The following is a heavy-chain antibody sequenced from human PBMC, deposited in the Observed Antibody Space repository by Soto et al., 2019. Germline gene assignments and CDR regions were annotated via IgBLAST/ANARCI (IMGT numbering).Heavy chain of an antibody. Sequence: SETLSLTCTVSGGSISSSSYYWGWIRQPPGKGLEWIRSIYYSGSTYYNPSLKSRVTISVDTSKNQFSLKLSSVTAADTAVYYCARRYYDILTGYPESFDYWGQGTLVTVSS. CDR2: IYYSGST. V-gene: IGHV4-39*01. CDR3: ARRYYDILTGYPESFDY. D-gene: IGHD3-9*01. J-gene: IGHJ4*02. CDR1: GGSISSSSYY.